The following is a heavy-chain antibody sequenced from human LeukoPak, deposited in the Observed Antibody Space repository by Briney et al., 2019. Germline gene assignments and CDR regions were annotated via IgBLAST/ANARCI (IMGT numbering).Heavy chain of an antibody. Sequence: GGSLRLSCAASGFTFSSYWMSWVRQAPGKGLGWVANIKQDGNEKYYVDSVKGRFTISRDNAKNSLYLQMNSLRVEDTAVYYCARGRVGATYFDYWGQGILVTVSS. CDR3: ARGRVGATYFDY. V-gene: IGHV3-7*01. CDR2: IKQDGNEK. CDR1: GFTFSSYW. J-gene: IGHJ4*02. D-gene: IGHD1-26*01.